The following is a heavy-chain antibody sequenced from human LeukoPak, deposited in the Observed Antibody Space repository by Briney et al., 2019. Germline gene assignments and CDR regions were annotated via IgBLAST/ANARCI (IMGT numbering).Heavy chain of an antibody. CDR1: GFTVSNNY. V-gene: IGHV3-53*01. CDR3: ARGGARGPSKINAFDI. J-gene: IGHJ3*02. D-gene: IGHD6-6*01. CDR2: FYSGGKT. Sequence: GGSLRLSCAASGFTVSNNYMIWVRQAPGKGLEWVSVFYSGGKTYYADSVKGRFTISGDNSKNTLFLQMNSLRAEDTAVYYCARGGARGPSKINAFDIWGQGTMVTVS.